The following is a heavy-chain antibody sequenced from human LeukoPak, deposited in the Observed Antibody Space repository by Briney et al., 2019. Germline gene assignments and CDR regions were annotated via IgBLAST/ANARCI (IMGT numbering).Heavy chain of an antibody. CDR2: INPNSGGT. CDR3: AREPNFYYDSSGPDY. D-gene: IGHD3-22*01. Sequence: ASVKVSCKASGYTFTGYYMHWVRQAPGQGLEWMGWINPNSGGTNYAQKFQGRVTMTRDTSISTAYMELSRLRSDDTAVYYCAREPNFYYDSSGPDYWGQGTVVTVSS. CDR1: GYTFTGYY. J-gene: IGHJ4*02. V-gene: IGHV1-2*02.